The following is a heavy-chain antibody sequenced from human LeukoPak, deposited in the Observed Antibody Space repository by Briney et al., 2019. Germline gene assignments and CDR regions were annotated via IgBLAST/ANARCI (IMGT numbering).Heavy chain of an antibody. CDR2: ISWNAGGI. CDR3: AKGTTFDAFDI. CDR1: GFTFDNYA. Sequence: VWSLRLSCAAAGFTFDNYAMHWVRQAPGKGLEWVSRISWNAGGIVYADSVKGRFTISRDNAKNSLYLQMNSLRAEDTALYYCAKGTTFDAFDIWGQGTMVTVSS. D-gene: IGHD3-16*01. J-gene: IGHJ3*02. V-gene: IGHV3-9*01.